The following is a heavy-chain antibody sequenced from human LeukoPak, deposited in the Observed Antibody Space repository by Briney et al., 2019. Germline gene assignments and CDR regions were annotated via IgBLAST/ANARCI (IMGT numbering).Heavy chain of an antibody. Sequence: GRSLRLSCAASGFSFGGYALHWVRQAPGKGLEWVSGISGSGGSTYYADSVKGRFTISRDNSKHTLFLQMSSLRAEDAAVYYCAKGSPLDLGAGQSYYYGLGVWGQGTMVTVSS. CDR2: ISGSGGST. CDR1: GFSFGGYA. CDR3: AKGSPLDLGAGQSYYYGLGV. J-gene: IGHJ6*02. V-gene: IGHV3-23*01. D-gene: IGHD3-10*01.